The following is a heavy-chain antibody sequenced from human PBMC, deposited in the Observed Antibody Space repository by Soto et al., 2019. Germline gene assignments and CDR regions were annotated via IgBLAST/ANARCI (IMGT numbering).Heavy chain of an antibody. V-gene: IGHV3-23*01. CDR2: ISGSGGST. CDR1: GFTFSSYA. CDR3: AKAIVPYCSGGSCYYDY. J-gene: IGHJ4*02. Sequence: GVLRLSCAASGFTFSSYAMSWVRQAPGKGLEWVSAISGSGGSTYYADSVKGRFTISRDNSKNTLYLQMNSLRAEDTAVYYCAKAIVPYCSGGSCYYDYWGQGTLVTVSS. D-gene: IGHD2-15*01.